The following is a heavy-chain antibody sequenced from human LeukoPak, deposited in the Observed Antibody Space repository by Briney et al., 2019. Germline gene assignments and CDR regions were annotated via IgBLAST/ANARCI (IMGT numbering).Heavy chain of an antibody. Sequence: SETLSLTCTVSGGSIISSDYHWGWVRQPPGKGLEWIGTISYSGNTDYNPSLRSRVTISVDTSNNQFSLRLGSVTAADTAVYHCAKHCCSGPAKRVFDIWGQGTMVTVSS. CDR1: GGSIISSDYH. D-gene: IGHD2-15*01. V-gene: IGHV4-39*01. CDR2: ISYSGNT. J-gene: IGHJ3*02. CDR3: AKHCCSGPAKRVFDI.